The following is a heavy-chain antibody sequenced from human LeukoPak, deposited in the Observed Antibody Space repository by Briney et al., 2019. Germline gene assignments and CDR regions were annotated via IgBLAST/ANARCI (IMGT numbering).Heavy chain of an antibody. J-gene: IGHJ4*02. V-gene: IGHV3-30*04. CDR2: ISYDGSNK. Sequence: PGRSLRLSCAASGFTFSSYAMHWVRQAPGKGLEWVAVISYDGSNKYYADSVKGRFTISRDNSKNTLYLQMNSLRAEDTAVYYCAKGYSYGVRWYYFDYWGQGTLATVSS. CDR3: AKGYSYGVRWYYFDY. D-gene: IGHD5-18*01. CDR1: GFTFSSYA.